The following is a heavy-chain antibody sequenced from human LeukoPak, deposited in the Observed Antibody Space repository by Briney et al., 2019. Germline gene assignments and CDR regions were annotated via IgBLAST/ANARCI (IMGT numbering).Heavy chain of an antibody. CDR3: ARDPYSSTWSYGMDV. Sequence: GGSLRLSCASSGFTFSSYWMSWVREAPGKGLEWVANIKQDGSEKVSVDSVKGRFAISRDNAKNSLFLQMDALRAEDTAVYYCARDPYSSTWSYGMDVWGQGTTVSVSS. J-gene: IGHJ6*02. V-gene: IGHV3-7*05. D-gene: IGHD6-6*01. CDR2: IKQDGSEK. CDR1: GFTFSSYW.